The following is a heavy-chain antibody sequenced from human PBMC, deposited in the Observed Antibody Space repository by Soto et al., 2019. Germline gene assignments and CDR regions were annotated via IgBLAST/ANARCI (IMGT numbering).Heavy chain of an antibody. J-gene: IGHJ6*02. CDR3: ARERRSGSYPSYYYYGMDV. V-gene: IGHV3-48*03. D-gene: IGHD1-26*01. CDR2: ISSSGSTI. Sequence: PGGSLRLSCSASGFTFSSSEMNWVRQAPGEGLEWVSYISSSGSTIYYADSVKGRFTISRDNAKNSLFLQMNSLRAEDTAVYYCARERRSGSYPSYYYYGMDVWGQGTTVTVSS. CDR1: GFTFSSSE.